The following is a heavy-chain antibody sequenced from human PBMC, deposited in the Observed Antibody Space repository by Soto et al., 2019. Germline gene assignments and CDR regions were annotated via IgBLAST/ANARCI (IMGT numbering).Heavy chain of an antibody. CDR1: GYSFTGYY. V-gene: IGHV1-2*04. CDR3: AREWIGFCSGGSCPGLGYFDY. D-gene: IGHD2-15*01. CDR2: INPNSGGT. J-gene: IGHJ4*01. Sequence: ASVQVSCRASGYSFTGYYMHWVRQAPGQGLEWMGGINPNSGGTKYAQKFQGWVTMTRDTSISTAYMELSRLRSDDTAVYYCAREWIGFCSGGSCPGLGYFDYWG.